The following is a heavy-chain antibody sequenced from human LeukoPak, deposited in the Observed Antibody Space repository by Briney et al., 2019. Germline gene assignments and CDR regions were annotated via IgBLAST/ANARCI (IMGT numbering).Heavy chain of an antibody. D-gene: IGHD3-10*01. J-gene: IGHJ3*02. CDR1: GGSISSYY. CDR3: ARAGDRNAFDI. CDR2: IYYSGST. V-gene: IGHV4-59*01. Sequence: SETLSLTCTVSGGSISSYYWSWIRQPPGKGLEWIGYIYYSGSTNYNPPLKSRVTISVDTSKNQFSLKLSSVTAADTAVYYCARAGDRNAFDIWGQGTMVTVSS.